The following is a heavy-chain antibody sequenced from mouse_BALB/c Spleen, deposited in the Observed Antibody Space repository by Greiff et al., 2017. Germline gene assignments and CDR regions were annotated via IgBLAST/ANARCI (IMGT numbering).Heavy chain of an antibody. V-gene: IGHV5-6-5*01. CDR1: GFTFSSYA. Sequence: EVNVVESGGGLVKPGGSLKLSCAASGFTFSSYAMSWVRQTPEKRLEWVASISSGGSTYYPDSVKGRFTISRDNARNILYLQMSSLRSEDTAMYYCARGYGYDYAMDYWGQGTSVTVSS. CDR3: ARGYGYDYAMDY. D-gene: IGHD2-2*01. CDR2: ISSGGST. J-gene: IGHJ4*01.